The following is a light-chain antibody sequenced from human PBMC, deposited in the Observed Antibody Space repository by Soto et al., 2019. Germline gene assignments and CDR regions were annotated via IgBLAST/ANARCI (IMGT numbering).Light chain of an antibody. CDR3: SSYTTSNTRQIV. V-gene: IGLV2-14*03. Sequence: QSALTQPASVSGSPGRSITISCTGTSSDVGGYNYVSWYQHHPGKAPKLIIYDVTNRPSGVSNPISGSKSGNTASLTISGLQPEDEADYYCSSYTTSNTRQIVFGTGTKVTVL. J-gene: IGLJ1*01. CDR1: SSDVGGYNY. CDR2: DVT.